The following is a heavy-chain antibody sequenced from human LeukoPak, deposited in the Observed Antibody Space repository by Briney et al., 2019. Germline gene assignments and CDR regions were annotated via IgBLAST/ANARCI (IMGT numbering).Heavy chain of an antibody. CDR2: IYSGGST. D-gene: IGHD3-10*01. J-gene: IGHJ5*02. CDR3: ARDRFGELFT. Sequence: PGGSLRLSCAASGFTVSSNYMSWVRQAPGKGLEWVSVIYSGGSTYYADSVKDRFTISRDTSKNTLYLQMNSLRAEDTAVYYCARDRFGELFTWGQGTLVTVSS. CDR1: GFTVSSNY. V-gene: IGHV3-53*01.